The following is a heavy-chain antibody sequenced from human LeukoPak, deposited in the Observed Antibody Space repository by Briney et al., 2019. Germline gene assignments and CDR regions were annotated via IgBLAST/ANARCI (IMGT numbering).Heavy chain of an antibody. CDR3: GSGSYWSLWYYYGMDV. CDR2: IYYSGST. J-gene: IGHJ6*02. CDR1: GGSISSSSYY. D-gene: IGHD3-10*01. V-gene: IGHV4-39*01. Sequence: SETLSLTCTVSGGSISSSSYYWGWIRQPPGKGLEWIGSIYYSGSTYYNPSLKSRVTISVDTSKNQFSLKLSSVTAADTAVYYCGSGSYWSLWYYYGMDVWGQGTTVTVSS.